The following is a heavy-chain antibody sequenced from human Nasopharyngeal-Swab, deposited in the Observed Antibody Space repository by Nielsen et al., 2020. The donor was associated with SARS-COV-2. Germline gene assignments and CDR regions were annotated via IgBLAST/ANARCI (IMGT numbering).Heavy chain of an antibody. J-gene: IGHJ3*02. D-gene: IGHD3-22*01. CDR1: GASISSGGYY. Sequence: SETLSLTCTVSGASISSGGYYCSWIRQHPGKGLEWIGYIYYSGSPYYNPSLKSRVTISVDTSKNQFSLKLSSVTAADTAVYYGARARITMVGVVDAFDIWGQGTMVTVSS. V-gene: IGHV4-31*03. CDR2: IYYSGSP. CDR3: ARARITMVGVVDAFDI.